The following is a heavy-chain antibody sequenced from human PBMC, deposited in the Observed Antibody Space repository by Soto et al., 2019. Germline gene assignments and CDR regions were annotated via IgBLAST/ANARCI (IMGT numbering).Heavy chain of an antibody. J-gene: IGHJ5*02. CDR3: VRGLEAGVWFDP. Sequence: QVQLVQSGAEVTKPGASVQVSCKASGFTFSHHSIHWVRQAPGQRLAWMGWINSDTGYTKYSQKFQARLTITWDSSAKKAYMELRSLQSEDTAVYYCVRGLEAGVWFDPGGQGTLVTVSS. V-gene: IGHV1-3*04. D-gene: IGHD1-1*01. CDR2: INSDTGYT. CDR1: GFTFSHHS.